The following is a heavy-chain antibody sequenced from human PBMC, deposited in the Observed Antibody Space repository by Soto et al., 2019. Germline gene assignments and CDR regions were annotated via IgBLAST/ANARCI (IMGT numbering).Heavy chain of an antibody. CDR1: GGTFSSYA. V-gene: IGHV1-69*13. J-gene: IGHJ6*02. D-gene: IGHD4-4*01. Sequence: SSVKVSCKASGGTFSSYAISWVRQAPGQGLEWMGGIIPIFGTANYAQKFQGRVTITADESTSTAYMELSSLRSEDTAVYYCARGPFTDSYSYYGMDVWGQGTTVTVS. CDR2: IIPIFGTA. CDR3: ARGPFTDSYSYYGMDV.